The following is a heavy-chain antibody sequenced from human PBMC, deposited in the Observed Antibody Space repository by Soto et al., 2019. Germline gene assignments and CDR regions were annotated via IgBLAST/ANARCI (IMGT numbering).Heavy chain of an antibody. J-gene: IGHJ6*03. V-gene: IGHV4-39*01. CDR2: IYYSGST. Sequence: SETLSLTCTVSGGSISSSSFYWGWIRQPPGKGLEWIGNIYYSGSTYHNPSLKSRVTISVDTSKNQFSLKLSSVTAADTAVYYCARQLPDYYYYYMDVWGKGTTVTVSS. CDR3: ARQLPDYYYYYMDV. CDR1: GGSISSSSFY. D-gene: IGHD2-21*01.